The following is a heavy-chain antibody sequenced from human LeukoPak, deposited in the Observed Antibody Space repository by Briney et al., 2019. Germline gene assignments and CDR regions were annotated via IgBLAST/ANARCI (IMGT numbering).Heavy chain of an antibody. Sequence: PSEALSLTCAVSGYSISSGYYWGWIRPPPGKGLEWIGTIYHSGSTYYNPSVKSRVTISVDTSKNQFSLKLTSVIAADTAVYYCARHYHYGSGIAEYWGDGTLVTVSS. CDR3: ARHYHYGSGIAEY. V-gene: IGHV4-38-2*01. CDR1: GYSISSGYY. J-gene: IGHJ4*01. CDR2: IYHSGST. D-gene: IGHD3-10*01.